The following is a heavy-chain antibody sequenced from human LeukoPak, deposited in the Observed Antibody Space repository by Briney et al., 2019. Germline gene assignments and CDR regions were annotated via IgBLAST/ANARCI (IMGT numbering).Heavy chain of an antibody. CDR1: GGSISSGGYS. Sequence: SQTLSLTCAVSGGSISSGGYSWSWIRQPPGKGLEWIGYIYHSGSTYYNPSLKSRVTISVDRSKNQFSLKLGSVTAADTAVYYCASYDFWSGYRRTDAFDIWGQGTMVTVSS. CDR3: ASYDFWSGYRRTDAFDI. D-gene: IGHD3-3*01. CDR2: IYHSGST. V-gene: IGHV4-30-2*01. J-gene: IGHJ3*02.